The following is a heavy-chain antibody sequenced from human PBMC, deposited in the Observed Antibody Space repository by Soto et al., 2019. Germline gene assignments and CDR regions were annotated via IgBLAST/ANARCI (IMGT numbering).Heavy chain of an antibody. Sequence: PSETLSLTCTVSGGSISSGGYYWSWIRQHPGKGLEWIGYIYYSGSTYYNPSLKSRVTISVDTSKNQFSLKLSSVTAADTAVYYCARGEVKYCSSTSCYTGKSYYYSGMDVWGQGTTVTVSS. CDR3: ARGEVKYCSSTSCYTGKSYYYSGMDV. CDR1: GGSISSGGYY. J-gene: IGHJ6*02. D-gene: IGHD2-2*02. V-gene: IGHV4-31*03. CDR2: IYYSGST.